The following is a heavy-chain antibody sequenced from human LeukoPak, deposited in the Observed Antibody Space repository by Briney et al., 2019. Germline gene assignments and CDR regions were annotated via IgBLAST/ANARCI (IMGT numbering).Heavy chain of an antibody. CDR3: ARQYSRDGYPADY. D-gene: IGHD3-22*01. Sequence: GESLKISCKGSGYSFTSYWIGWVRQVPGKGLEWMGIIYPGDSDTRYSPSFQGQVTISADKSISTAYLQWSSLKASDTAMYYCARQYSRDGYPADYWGQGTLVTVSS. CDR2: IYPGDSDT. CDR1: GYSFTSYW. J-gene: IGHJ4*02. V-gene: IGHV5-51*01.